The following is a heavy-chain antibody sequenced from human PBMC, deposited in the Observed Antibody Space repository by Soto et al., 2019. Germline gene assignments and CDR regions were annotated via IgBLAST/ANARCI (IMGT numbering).Heavy chain of an antibody. J-gene: IGHJ3*02. CDR1: GFSLSTSGVS. CDR2: IYWNDEN. V-gene: IGHV2-5*01. D-gene: IGHD2-8*01. CDR3: AHMETNGGPGRAFAI. Sequence: QITVKESGPTLVKPTQTLTLTCTFSGFSLSTSGVSVGWIRQPPGNALGWLALIYWNDENRYSPSLMSRITIAADTYKNQVVLTMTNVDPVDTATYYCAHMETNGGPGRAFAIWGQGKMVTVSS.